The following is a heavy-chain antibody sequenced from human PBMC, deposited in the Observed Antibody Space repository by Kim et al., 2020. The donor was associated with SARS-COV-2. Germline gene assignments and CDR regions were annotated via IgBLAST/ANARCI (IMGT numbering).Heavy chain of an antibody. CDR1: GFTVSSNY. D-gene: IGHD1-26*01. CDR2: IYSGGST. CDR3: ASSKYSGSYWEGYYFDY. J-gene: IGHJ4*02. Sequence: GGSLRLSCAASGFTVSSNYMSWVRQAPGKGLEWVSVIYSGGSTYYADSVKGRFTISRDNSKNTLYLQMNSLRAEDTAVYYCASSKYSGSYWEGYYFDYWGQGTLVTVSS. V-gene: IGHV3-66*02.